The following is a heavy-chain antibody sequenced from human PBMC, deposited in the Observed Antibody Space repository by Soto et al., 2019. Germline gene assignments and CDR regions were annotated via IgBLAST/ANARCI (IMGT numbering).Heavy chain of an antibody. Sequence: QVQLVQSGAEVKKPGSSVKVSRKASGGTFSSYTISWVRQAPGQGLEWMERIIPILGIANYAQKFQGRVTITADKSTSTAYMELSSLRSEDTAVYYCARDRGYYDILTGLSDYYGMDVWGQGTTVTVSS. CDR3: ARDRGYYDILTGLSDYYGMDV. D-gene: IGHD3-9*01. CDR2: IIPILGIA. J-gene: IGHJ6*02. V-gene: IGHV1-69*08. CDR1: GGTFSSYT.